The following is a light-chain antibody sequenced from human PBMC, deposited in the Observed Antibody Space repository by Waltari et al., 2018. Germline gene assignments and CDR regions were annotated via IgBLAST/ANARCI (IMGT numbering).Light chain of an antibody. V-gene: IGLV1-40*01. CDR3: QSYDSSLGGSV. CDR1: SSNIGAGYD. CDR2: GKT. Sequence: QSVLTQPASVSGAPGQRVTISCTGSSSNIGAGYDVNWYQQLPGEAPNILIYGKTNRPTGCPGRVSGSKSGTSSSLAITGLRADDEAEYYCQSYDSSLGGSVFGGGTKLTVL. J-gene: IGLJ3*02.